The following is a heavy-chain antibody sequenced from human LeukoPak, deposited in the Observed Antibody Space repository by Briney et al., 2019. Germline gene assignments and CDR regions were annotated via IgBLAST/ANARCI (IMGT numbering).Heavy chain of an antibody. CDR1: GFTFSSYG. CDR3: AKERIAAAGDGASAFDY. Sequence: GGSLRLSCAASGFTFSSYGMHWVRQAPGKGLEWVAVISYDGSNKYYADSVKGRFTISRDNSKNTLYLQMNSLRAEDTAVYYCAKERIAAAGDGASAFDYWGQGTLVTVSS. V-gene: IGHV3-30*18. CDR2: ISYDGSNK. D-gene: IGHD6-13*01. J-gene: IGHJ4*02.